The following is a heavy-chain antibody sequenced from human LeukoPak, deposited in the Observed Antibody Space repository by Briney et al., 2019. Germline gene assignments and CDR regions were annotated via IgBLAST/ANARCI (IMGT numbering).Heavy chain of an antibody. CDR1: GGSISSSSYY. CDR2: IYYSGST. CDR3: ARSPVIVVVPAAYNWFDP. J-gene: IGHJ5*02. D-gene: IGHD2-2*01. Sequence: PSETLSLTCTVSGGSISSSSYYWGWIRQPPGKGLEWIGSIYYSGSTYYNPSLKSRVTICVDTSKNQFSLKRSSVTAADTAVYYCARSPVIVVVPAAYNWFDPWGQGALLTVSS. V-gene: IGHV4-39*01.